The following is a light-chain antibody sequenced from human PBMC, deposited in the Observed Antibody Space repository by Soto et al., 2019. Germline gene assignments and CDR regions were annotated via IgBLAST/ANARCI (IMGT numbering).Light chain of an antibody. CDR3: QHYHGWPIT. J-gene: IGKJ5*01. V-gene: IGKV1D-16*01. Sequence: DIQMTPSPSSLSASVGDRVTITCRASQGLTSWLAWYQQKPGKAPKLLIYDASSLESGVPSRFSGSGSGTEFTLTISSLQSEDFAVYYCQHYHGWPITFGQGTRLEIK. CDR2: DAS. CDR1: QGLTSW.